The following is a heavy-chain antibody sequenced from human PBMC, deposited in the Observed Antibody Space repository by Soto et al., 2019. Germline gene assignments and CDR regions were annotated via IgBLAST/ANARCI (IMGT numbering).Heavy chain of an antibody. D-gene: IGHD3-10*01. J-gene: IGHJ6*02. CDR3: ARHSPPFFYGSGPWDV. CDR1: GGSISNSY. Sequence: QVQLQESGPGLVRPSETLSLTCTVSGGSISNSYWSWIRQSPGKGLEWIGYIYSSGSTNYHPSRSSCVTTSGDSSKNQCSPKLSSLIAADSAVYYWARHSPPFFYGSGPWDVWGQGTTVTVSS. V-gene: IGHV4-59*08. CDR2: IYSSGST.